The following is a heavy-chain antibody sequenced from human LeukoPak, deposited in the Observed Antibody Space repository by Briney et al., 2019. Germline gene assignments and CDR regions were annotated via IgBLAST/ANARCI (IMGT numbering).Heavy chain of an antibody. J-gene: IGHJ4*02. CDR2: FSGSGGST. V-gene: IGHV3-23*01. CDR1: GFTFSSYA. CDR3: AKEKWGEDY. Sequence: GGSLRLSCAASGFTFSSYAMSWVRQAPGKGLECISGFSGSGGSTYYADSVKGRFTISRDNSKNTLYLQMNSLRAEDTAVYYCAKEKWGEDYWGQGTLVTVSS. D-gene: IGHD2-21*01.